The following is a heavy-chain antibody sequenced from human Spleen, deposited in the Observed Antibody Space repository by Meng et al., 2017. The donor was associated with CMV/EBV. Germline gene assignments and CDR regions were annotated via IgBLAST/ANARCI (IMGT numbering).Heavy chain of an antibody. CDR3: ARERSSGWNDY. J-gene: IGHJ4*02. Sequence: SETLSLTCAVYGGSFSGYYWSWIRQPPGKGLEWIGSIYYSGSTYYYPSLKSRVTISVDTSKNQFSLKLSSVTAADTAVYYCARERSSGWNDYWGQGTLVTVSS. CDR1: GGSFSGYY. V-gene: IGHV4-34*01. D-gene: IGHD6-19*01. CDR2: IYYSGST.